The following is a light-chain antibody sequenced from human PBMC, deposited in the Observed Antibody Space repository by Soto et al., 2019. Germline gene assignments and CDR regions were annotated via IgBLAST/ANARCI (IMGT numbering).Light chain of an antibody. Sequence: DIVMTHSPPALAVTRGYLASIYCRTSQSLLHSNGYNYLDWYLQKPGQSPQLLIYLGSNRASGVPDRFSGSGSGTDFTLKISRVEAEDVGVYYCMQALQTQFGQGTKVDI. CDR3: MQALQTQ. CDR1: QSLLHSNGYNY. J-gene: IGKJ1*01. V-gene: IGKV2-28*01. CDR2: LGS.